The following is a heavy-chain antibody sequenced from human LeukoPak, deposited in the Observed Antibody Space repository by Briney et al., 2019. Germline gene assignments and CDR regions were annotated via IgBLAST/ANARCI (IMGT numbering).Heavy chain of an antibody. CDR3: AKQMTSAYYFDF. CDR2: ISRSGGDYT. CDR1: GSTFSSFA. Sequence: PGGSLRLSCAASGSTFSSFAMSWVRQAPGKGLEWVSAISRSGGDYTYYADSVKSRFTISRDNSKNTLYLQMSSLRAEETAVYYCAKQMTSAYYFDFWGQGTLVTVAS. D-gene: IGHD2-21*02. V-gene: IGHV3-23*01. J-gene: IGHJ4*02.